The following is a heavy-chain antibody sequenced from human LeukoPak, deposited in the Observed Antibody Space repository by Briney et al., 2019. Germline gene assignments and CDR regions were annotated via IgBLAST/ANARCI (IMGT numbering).Heavy chain of an antibody. Sequence: HPGRSLRLSCAASGFTFSSYAMHWVRQAPGKGLEWVAVISHDGSNKYYADSAKGRFTISRDNSKNTLYLQMNSLRAEDTAVYYCARGKGYSYGYWFDPWGQGTLVTVSS. CDR2: ISHDGSNK. CDR3: ARGKGYSYGYWFDP. CDR1: GFTFSSYA. V-gene: IGHV3-30-3*01. D-gene: IGHD5-18*01. J-gene: IGHJ5*02.